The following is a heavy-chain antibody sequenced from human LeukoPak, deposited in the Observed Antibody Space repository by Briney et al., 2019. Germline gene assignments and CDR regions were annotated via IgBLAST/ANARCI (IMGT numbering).Heavy chain of an antibody. J-gene: IGHJ4*02. D-gene: IGHD3-10*01. CDR2: IYYSGST. V-gene: IGHV4-39*07. CDR1: GGSISSSSYY. CDR3: ARGTRWFGIHDTTAGRLYYFDY. Sequence: SETLSLTCTVSGGSISSSSYYWGWVRQPPGRGLEWLGSIYYSGSTYYNPSLKSRVTISVDTSKNQFSLKLSSVTAADTAVYYCARGTRWFGIHDTTAGRLYYFDYWGQGTLVTVSS.